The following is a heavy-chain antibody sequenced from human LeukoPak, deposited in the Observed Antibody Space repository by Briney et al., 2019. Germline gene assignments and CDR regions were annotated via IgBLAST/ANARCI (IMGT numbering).Heavy chain of an antibody. D-gene: IGHD2-2*01. CDR2: IYYSGST. V-gene: IGHV4-31*03. Sequence: PSETLSLTCTVSGGSISSGGYYWSWIRQHPGKGLEWIGYIYYSGSTYYNPSLKSRVTISVDTSKNQFSLKLSSVTAADTAVYYCVRNYEYQLPYYFDYWGQGTLVTVSS. CDR3: VRNYEYQLPYYFDY. J-gene: IGHJ4*02. CDR1: GGSISSGGYY.